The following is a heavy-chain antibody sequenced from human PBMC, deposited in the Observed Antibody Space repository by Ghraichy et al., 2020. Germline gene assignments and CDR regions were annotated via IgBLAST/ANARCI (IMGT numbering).Heavy chain of an antibody. J-gene: IGHJ4*02. Sequence: SGPTLVKPTQTLTLTCTFSGFSLSTSGVGVGWIRQPPGKALEWLALIYWDDDKRYSPSLKSRLTITKDTSKNQVVLTMTNMDPVDTATYYCAHYALYYDSSGHPEYYFDYWGQGTLVTVSS. D-gene: IGHD3-22*01. CDR2: IYWDDDK. CDR3: AHYALYYDSSGHPEYYFDY. V-gene: IGHV2-5*02. CDR1: GFSLSTSGVG.